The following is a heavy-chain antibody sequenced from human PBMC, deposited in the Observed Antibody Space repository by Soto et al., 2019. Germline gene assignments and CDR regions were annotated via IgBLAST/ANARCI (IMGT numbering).Heavy chain of an antibody. D-gene: IGHD2-8*01. V-gene: IGHV4-31*03. CDR1: CGSVNNNAYS. Sequence: SETLSLTCTVSCGSVNNNAYSWTWIRQHPGKGPECIGHISSSGRASYSPSLKSRVAISLDASKNLFSLKLSSVTAADTAIYYCVGRLTSIYNYFDSWGQGTQVTVSS. J-gene: IGHJ4*02. CDR2: ISSSGRA. CDR3: VGRLTSIYNYFDS.